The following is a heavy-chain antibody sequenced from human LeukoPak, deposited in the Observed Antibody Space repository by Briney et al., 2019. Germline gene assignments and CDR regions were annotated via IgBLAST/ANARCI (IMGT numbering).Heavy chain of an antibody. Sequence: SETLSLTCTVSGGSISSSSYYWGWIRQPPGKGLEWIGSIYYSGSTYYNPSLKSRVTISVDTSKNQFSLKLSSVTAADTAVYYCARPRNIAVAGGETMDVWGQGTTVTVSS. D-gene: IGHD6-19*01. CDR2: IYYSGST. CDR3: ARPRNIAVAGGETMDV. CDR1: GGSISSSSYY. J-gene: IGHJ6*02. V-gene: IGHV4-39*01.